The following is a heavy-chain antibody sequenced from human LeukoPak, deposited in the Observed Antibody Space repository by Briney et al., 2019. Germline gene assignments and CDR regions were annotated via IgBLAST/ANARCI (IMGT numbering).Heavy chain of an antibody. D-gene: IGHD3-9*01. Sequence: GGSLRLSCAASGITVSTNYMSWVRQAPGKGLEWVSIIYSGGATFYADSVKGRLTISRENSKNTLWLQMNSLRAEDTAVYYCARLHYDVLTGPFDYWGQGTLVTVSS. CDR2: IYSGGAT. V-gene: IGHV3-66*04. CDR1: GITVSTNY. J-gene: IGHJ4*02. CDR3: ARLHYDVLTGPFDY.